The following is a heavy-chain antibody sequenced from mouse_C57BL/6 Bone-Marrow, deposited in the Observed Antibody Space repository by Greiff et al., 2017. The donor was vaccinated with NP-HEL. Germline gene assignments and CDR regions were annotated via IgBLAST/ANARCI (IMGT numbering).Heavy chain of an antibody. V-gene: IGHV1-64*01. Sequence: QVQLQQPGAELVKPGASVKLSCKASGYTFTSYWMHWVKQRPGQGLEWIGMIHPNSGSTNYNEKFKSKATLTVDKSSSTAYMQLSSLTSEDSAVYYCARWTRVPCYFDYGGRGTTLTVSS. CDR2: IHPNSGST. CDR3: ARWTRVPCYFDY. CDR1: GYTFTSYW. J-gene: IGHJ2*01.